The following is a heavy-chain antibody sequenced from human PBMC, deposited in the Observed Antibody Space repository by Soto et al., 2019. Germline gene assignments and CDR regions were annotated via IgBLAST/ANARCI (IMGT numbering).Heavy chain of an antibody. CDR3: ARERYSYGSQVYYYGMDV. D-gene: IGHD5-18*01. J-gene: IGHJ6*02. V-gene: IGHV1-69*01. CDR2: IIPIFGTA. Sequence: QVQLVQSGAEVKKPGSSVKVSCKASGGTFSSYAISWVRQAPGQGLEWMGGIIPIFGTANYAQKFQGRVTITADESPSTAYMELSSLRSEDTAVYYCARERYSYGSQVYYYGMDVWGQGTTVTVSS. CDR1: GGTFSSYA.